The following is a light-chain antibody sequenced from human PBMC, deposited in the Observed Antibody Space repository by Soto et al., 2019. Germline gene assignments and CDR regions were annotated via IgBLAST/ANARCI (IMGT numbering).Light chain of an antibody. CDR1: QSVSSY. CDR2: DAS. Sequence: EIGLTQSPATLSVSVGERATITCRASQSVSSYLAWYQQKPGQAPRLLIYDASNRATGIPARFSGSGSGTDFTLTISSLEPEDFAVYYCQQRRNWPITFGQGTRLEIK. CDR3: QQRRNWPIT. V-gene: IGKV3-11*01. J-gene: IGKJ5*01.